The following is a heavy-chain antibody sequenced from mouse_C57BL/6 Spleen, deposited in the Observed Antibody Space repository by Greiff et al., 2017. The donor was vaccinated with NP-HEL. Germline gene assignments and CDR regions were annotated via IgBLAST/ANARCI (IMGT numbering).Heavy chain of an antibody. CDR2: IYPGDGDT. CDR3: ARSASYYFDY. Sequence: QVHVKQSGAELVKPGASVKISCKASGYAFSSYWMNWVKQRPGKGLEWIGQIYPGDGDTNYNGKFKGKATLTADKSSSTAYMQLSSLTSEDSAVYFCARSASYYFDYWGQGTTLTVSS. V-gene: IGHV1-80*01. J-gene: IGHJ2*01. CDR1: GYAFSSYW. D-gene: IGHD6-1*01.